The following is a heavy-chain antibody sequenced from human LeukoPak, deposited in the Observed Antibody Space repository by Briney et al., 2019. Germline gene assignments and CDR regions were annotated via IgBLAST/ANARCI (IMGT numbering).Heavy chain of an antibody. V-gene: IGHV4-4*02. CDR1: GGSISSSNW. Sequence: SGTLSLTCAVSGGSISSSNWWSWVRQPPGKGLEWIGEIHHSGSTNYNPSLKSRVIISVDKSKNQFSLKLSSVTAADTAVYYCAVAVAGTGYFDYWGQGTLVTVSS. CDR3: AVAVAGTGYFDY. D-gene: IGHD6-19*01. CDR2: IHHSGST. J-gene: IGHJ4*02.